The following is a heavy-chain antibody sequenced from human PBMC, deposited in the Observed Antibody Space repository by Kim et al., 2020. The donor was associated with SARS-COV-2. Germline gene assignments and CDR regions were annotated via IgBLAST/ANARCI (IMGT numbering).Heavy chain of an antibody. CDR1: GGSISSYY. CDR2: IYYSGST. CDR3: ARGDYGDYVFDY. V-gene: IGHV4-59*13. D-gene: IGHD4-17*01. Sequence: SETLSLTCTVSGGSISSYYWSWIRQPPGKGLEWIGYIYYSGSTNYNPSLKSRVTISVDTSKNQFSLKLSSVTAADTAVYYCARGDYGDYVFDYWGQGTLVTVSS. J-gene: IGHJ4*02.